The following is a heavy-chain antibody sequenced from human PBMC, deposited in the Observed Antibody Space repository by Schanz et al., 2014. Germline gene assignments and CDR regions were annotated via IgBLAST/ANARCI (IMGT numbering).Heavy chain of an antibody. CDR1: GITLSGYG. V-gene: IGHV3-30*18. CDR3: AKEKEEVAADGSFFDY. J-gene: IGHJ4*02. CDR2: ISFDGRNT. D-gene: IGHD6-13*01. Sequence: QVQLVESGGGVAQPGRSLRLSCAASGITLSGYGLHWVRQAPGKGLEWVGFISFDGRNTGYAHSVKGRFTISRDNSKNTVNLQMNSLRAEHTAVYYCAKEKEEVAADGSFFDYWGQGTLVTVSS.